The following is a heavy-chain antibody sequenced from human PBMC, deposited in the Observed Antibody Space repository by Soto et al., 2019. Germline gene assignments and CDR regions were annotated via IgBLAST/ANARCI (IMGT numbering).Heavy chain of an antibody. CDR3: VRDLYRSATMPCLDH. D-gene: IGHD1-1*01. CDR1: GFTFIDYA. J-gene: IGHJ4*02. Sequence: GESLRLSCEASGFTFIDYAMSWVRQSPGKGLEWVSSISDTGGDSYYADSMDGRFTVSRDNSKNTLYLQINSLRAEDTAIYYCVRDLYRSATMPCLDHWGQGALVTVSS. CDR2: ISDTGGDS. V-gene: IGHV3-23*01.